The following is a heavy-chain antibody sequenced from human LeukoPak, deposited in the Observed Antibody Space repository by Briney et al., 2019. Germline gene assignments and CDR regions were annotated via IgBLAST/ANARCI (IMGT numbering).Heavy chain of an antibody. J-gene: IGHJ4*02. V-gene: IGHV3-30*18. D-gene: IGHD1-26*01. CDR2: ISYDGGNK. CDR3: AKTGGSHYFDY. CDR1: GFTFSSYG. Sequence: PGGSPRLSCAASGFTFSSYGMHWVRQAPGKGLEWVAVISYDGGNKYYADSVKGRFTISRDNSKNTLYLQMNSLRAEDTAVYYCAKTGGSHYFDYWGQGTLVTVSS.